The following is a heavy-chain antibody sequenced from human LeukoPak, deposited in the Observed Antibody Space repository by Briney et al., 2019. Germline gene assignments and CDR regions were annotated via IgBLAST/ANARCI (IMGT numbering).Heavy chain of an antibody. J-gene: IGHJ4*02. CDR2: INAGNGNT. V-gene: IGHV1-3*01. CDR3: ARDAGIAAAGPYFDY. D-gene: IGHD6-13*01. CDR1: GYTLTSYA. Sequence: ASVKVSCKASGYTLTSYAMHWVRQAPGQRLEWMGWINAGNGNTKYSQKFQGRVTITRDTSASTAYMELSSLRSEDTAMYYCARDAGIAAAGPYFDYWGQGTLVTVSS.